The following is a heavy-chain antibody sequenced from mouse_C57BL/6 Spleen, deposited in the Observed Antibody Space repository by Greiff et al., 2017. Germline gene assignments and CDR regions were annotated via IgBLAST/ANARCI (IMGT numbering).Heavy chain of an antibody. V-gene: IGHV5-17*01. J-gene: IGHJ4*01. CDR2: ISSGSSTI. Sequence: EVKLMESGGGLVKPGGSLKLSCAASGFTFSDYGMHWVRQAPEKGLEWVAYISSGSSTIYYADTVKGRFTISRDNAKNTLFLQMTSLRSEDTAMYYCARLPNAMDYWGQGTSVTVAS. CDR1: GFTFSDYG. CDR3: ARLPNAMDY.